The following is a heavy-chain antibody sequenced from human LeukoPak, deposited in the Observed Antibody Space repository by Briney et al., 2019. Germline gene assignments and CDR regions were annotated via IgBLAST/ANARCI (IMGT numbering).Heavy chain of an antibody. CDR2: ISYDGSNK. D-gene: IGHD6-6*01. CDR3: ANSSSDV. Sequence: GRSLRLSCAASGFTFSSYAMHWVRQAPGKGLEWVAVISYDGSNKYYADSVKGRFTISRDNSKNTLYLQMNSLRAEDTAVYYCANSSSDVWGKGTTVTVSS. CDR1: GFTFSSYA. J-gene: IGHJ6*04. V-gene: IGHV3-30*04.